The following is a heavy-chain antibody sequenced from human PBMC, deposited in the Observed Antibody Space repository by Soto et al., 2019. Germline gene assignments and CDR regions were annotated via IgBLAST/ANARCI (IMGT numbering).Heavy chain of an antibody. J-gene: IGHJ4*02. CDR3: ARLQLALDY. CDR2: IYYSGST. Sequence: PSETLSLTCTVSGGSISSYYWSWIRQPPGKGLEWIGYIYYSGSTYYNPSLKSRVTISVDTSKNQFSLKLSSVTAADTAVYYCARLQLALDYWGQGTLVTVSS. D-gene: IGHD5-18*01. CDR1: GGSISSYY. V-gene: IGHV4-59*06.